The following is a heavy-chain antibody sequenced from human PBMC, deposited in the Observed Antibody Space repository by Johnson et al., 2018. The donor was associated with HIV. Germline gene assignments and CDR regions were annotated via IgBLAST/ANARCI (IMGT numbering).Heavy chain of an antibody. CDR2: IGTIGDT. D-gene: IGHD6-13*01. CDR3: ARGRPGGPNLLDAAGNDAFDI. V-gene: IGHV3-13*01. J-gene: IGHJ3*02. Sequence: VQLVESGGGLVQPAGSLRLSCAASEVTFSNYAMEWVSAIGTIGDTHYHGSVKGRFTISRENATNFLYLQMNSLAAGDTAVYYCARGRPGGPNLLDAAGNDAFDIWGQGTMVTVSS. CDR1: EVTFSNYA.